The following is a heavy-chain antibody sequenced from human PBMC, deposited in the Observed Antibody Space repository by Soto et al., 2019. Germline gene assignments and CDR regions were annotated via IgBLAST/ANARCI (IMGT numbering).Heavy chain of an antibody. CDR1: GGSISNFY. V-gene: IGHV4-59*01. CDR2: IFYTGDT. J-gene: IGHJ4*01. CDR3: ARVNYGDFDH. D-gene: IGHD4-17*01. Sequence: SETLSLTCIVSGGSISNFYWSWIRQPPGKGLEWLGYIFYTGDTNFHPSLKSRVTMSVDTSNNQLSLKMRAVTAADTAVYYCARVNYGDFDHWGHGSLVTVSS.